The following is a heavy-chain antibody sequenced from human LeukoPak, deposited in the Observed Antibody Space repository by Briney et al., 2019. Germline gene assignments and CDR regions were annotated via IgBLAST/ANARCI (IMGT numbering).Heavy chain of an antibody. CDR3: ARDLDCSGGSCYGIDY. V-gene: IGHV1-3*01. J-gene: IGHJ4*02. Sequence: ASVKVSCKASGYTFTSYAMHWVRQAPGQRLEWMGWINAGNGNTKYSQKFQGRVTITRDTSASTAYMELSSLRSEDTAVYYCARDLDCSGGSCYGIDYWGQGTLVTVSS. D-gene: IGHD2-15*01. CDR2: INAGNGNT. CDR1: GYTFTSYA.